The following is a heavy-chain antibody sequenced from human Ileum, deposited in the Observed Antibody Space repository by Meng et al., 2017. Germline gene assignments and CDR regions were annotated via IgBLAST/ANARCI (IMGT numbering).Heavy chain of an antibody. V-gene: IGHV1-8*01. Sequence: ASVKVSCKASGYTFTDYDINWVRQATGQGLEWMGWMNPNSGNTDYSQKFQGRVTMTRNTSITTAYMEVSSLRSEDTAVYYCARGRKYCSGGTCYSGRYFFDYWGQGTLVPSPQ. J-gene: IGHJ4*02. CDR3: ARGRKYCSGGTCYSGRYFFDY. CDR2: MNPNSGNT. D-gene: IGHD2-15*01. CDR1: GYTFTDYD.